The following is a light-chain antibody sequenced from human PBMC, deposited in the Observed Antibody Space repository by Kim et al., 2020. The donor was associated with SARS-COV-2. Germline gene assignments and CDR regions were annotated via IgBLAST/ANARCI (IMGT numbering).Light chain of an antibody. CDR3: SSYAGSHNLL. Sequence: SALTQPPSASGSPGQSVTVSCTGTSSDIGAYDYVSWYQQHPGQAPKLIISEVSKRPSGVPDRFSGSKSGNTASLTVSGLQAEDEADYYCSSYAGSHNLLFGGGTQLTVL. CDR1: SSDIGAYDY. V-gene: IGLV2-8*01. CDR2: EVS. J-gene: IGLJ7*01.